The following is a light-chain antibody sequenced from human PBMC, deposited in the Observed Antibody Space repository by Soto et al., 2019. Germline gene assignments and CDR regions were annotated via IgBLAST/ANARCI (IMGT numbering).Light chain of an antibody. Sequence: EILMTQSPATLSVSPGERATLSCRASQSISSNLAWYQQKRGQAPRLLIYGASTRATGIPARFSGSGSGTEFTLTISSLQSEDFAVYYCQQYDNWPPGTFGQGTKVEIK. V-gene: IGKV3-15*01. CDR2: GAS. CDR1: QSISSN. J-gene: IGKJ1*01. CDR3: QQYDNWPPGT.